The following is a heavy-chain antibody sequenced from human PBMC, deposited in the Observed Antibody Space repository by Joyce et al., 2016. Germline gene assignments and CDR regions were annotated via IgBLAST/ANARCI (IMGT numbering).Heavy chain of an antibody. CDR1: GFTFSNAW. D-gene: IGHD4-23*01. CDR3: TADLPGGISDYFDY. J-gene: IGHJ4*02. Sequence: EVQVLESGGDLVQPGESLRISCAASGFTFSNAWMSWVRQAPGKGLEWIARIKSKAAGGTKDYAAPVKGRFTISRDDSNNMLYRQMNSLKTEDTAVYYCTADLPGGISDYFDYWGQGTLVTVSS. CDR2: IKSKAAGGTK. V-gene: IGHV3-15*01.